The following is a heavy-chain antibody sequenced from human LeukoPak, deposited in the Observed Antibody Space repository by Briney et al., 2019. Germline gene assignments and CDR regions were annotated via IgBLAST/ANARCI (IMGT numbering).Heavy chain of an antibody. J-gene: IGHJ6*02. D-gene: IGHD3-10*01. CDR3: ARVYLSGGNGMDV. CDR2: IWYDGSNK. Sequence: PGGSLRLSCAASGFTFSSYGMHWVRQAPGKGLEWVAVIWYDGSNKYYADSVKGRFTISRDNSKNTLYLQMNSLRAEDTAVYYCARVYLSGGNGMDVWGQGTTVTVSS. CDR1: GFTFSSYG. V-gene: IGHV3-33*01.